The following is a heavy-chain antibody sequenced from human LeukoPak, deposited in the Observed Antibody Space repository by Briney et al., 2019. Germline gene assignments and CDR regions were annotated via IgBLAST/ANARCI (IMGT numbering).Heavy chain of an antibody. CDR3: ARGPTYYYDSSGYSFFFQH. Sequence: GSLRLSCAASGFTFSNAWMSWVRQAPGKGLEWVGEINHSGSTNYNPSLKSRVTISVDTSKNQFSLKLSSVTAADTAVYYCARGPTYYYDSSGYSFFFQHWGQGTLVTVSS. J-gene: IGHJ1*01. D-gene: IGHD3-22*01. CDR1: GFTFSNAW. CDR2: INHSGST. V-gene: IGHV4-34*01.